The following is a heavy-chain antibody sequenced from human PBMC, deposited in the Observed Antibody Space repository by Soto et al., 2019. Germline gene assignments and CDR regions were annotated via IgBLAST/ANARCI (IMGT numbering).Heavy chain of an antibody. J-gene: IGHJ6*02. D-gene: IGHD3-10*01. CDR1: GFTFRRYS. CDR3: ARQSRGVRGVDYYGMDV. Sequence: GGSLRLSCVASGFTFRRYSMNWVRQPLGKGLEWVSYISDSSRTIYYADSVEGRFTISRDNAKNSLYLQMNSLRAEDTAVYYCARQSRGVRGVDYYGMDVWGQGTTVTVSS. V-gene: IGHV3-48*01. CDR2: ISDSSRTI.